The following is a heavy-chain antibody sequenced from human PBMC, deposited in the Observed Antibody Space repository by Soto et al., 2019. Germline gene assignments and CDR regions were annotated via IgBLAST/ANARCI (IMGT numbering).Heavy chain of an antibody. CDR1: GGSISSYC. CDR3: ARTSGYSGYVGTYYYYGMDV. CDR2: IYTSGST. J-gene: IGHJ6*02. Sequence: SETLSLTCTVSGGSISSYCWSWIRQPARKGLEWIGRIYTSGSTNYKPSLKSRVTMSVDTSKNQFSLKLSSVTAADTAVYYCARTSGYSGYVGTYYYYGMDVWGHETPVTV. D-gene: IGHD5-12*01. V-gene: IGHV4-4*07.